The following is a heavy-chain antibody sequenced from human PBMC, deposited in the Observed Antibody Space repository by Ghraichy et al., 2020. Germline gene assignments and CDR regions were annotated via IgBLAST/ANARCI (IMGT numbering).Heavy chain of an antibody. CDR1: GFVFSEYV. Sequence: GGSLRLSCAASGFVFSEYVMNWVRQAPGKGLEWVSVIGSWRGEPTHYADSVKGRFAISRDNSKNTMYLQMNSLRAEDTAVYYCARRVLERSLHGLDVWGQGTTVTVSS. CDR2: IGSWRGEPT. D-gene: IGHD3-3*01. V-gene: IGHV3-23*01. J-gene: IGHJ6*02. CDR3: ARRVLERSLHGLDV.